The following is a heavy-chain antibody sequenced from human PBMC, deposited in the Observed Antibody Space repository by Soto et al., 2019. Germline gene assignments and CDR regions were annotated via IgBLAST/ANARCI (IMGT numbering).Heavy chain of an antibody. V-gene: IGHV4-39*01. J-gene: IGHJ6*02. CDR2: IYYSGST. CDR3: ARQGSGYSYGKYYYYGMDV. CDR1: GGSISSSSYY. Sequence: SETLSLTCTVSGGSISSSSYYWGWIRQPPGKGLEWIGSIYYSGSTYYNPSLKSRVTISVDTSKNQFSLKLSSVTAADTAVYYCARQGSGYSYGKYYYYGMDVWGQGTTVTVSS. D-gene: IGHD5-18*01.